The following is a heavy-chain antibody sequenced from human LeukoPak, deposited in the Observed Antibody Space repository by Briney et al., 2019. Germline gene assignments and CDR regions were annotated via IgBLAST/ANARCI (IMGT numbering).Heavy chain of an antibody. CDR1: GFTFSSYG. Sequence: PGGSLRLSCAASGFTFSSYGMHWVRQAPGKGLEWVAFIRYDGSNKYYAASVKGRFTISRDNSKNTLYLQMNSLRAEDTAVYYCAKFTTYYYDSSGPNWGQGTLVTVSS. V-gene: IGHV3-30*02. D-gene: IGHD3-22*01. CDR3: AKFTTYYYDSSGPN. CDR2: IRYDGSNK. J-gene: IGHJ4*02.